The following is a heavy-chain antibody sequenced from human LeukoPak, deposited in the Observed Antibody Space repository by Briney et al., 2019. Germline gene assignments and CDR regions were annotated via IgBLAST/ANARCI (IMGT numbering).Heavy chain of an antibody. Sequence: GGSLRLSCAAFGFTFSSFAMSWVRQAPGKGLEWVSAINFSGGTTYYADSVKGRFTISRDNFKNTLYLQMNGLRADDTAVYYCTKGHYYGSGSYWVWGQGTLVTVSS. D-gene: IGHD3-10*01. CDR1: GFTFSSFA. J-gene: IGHJ4*02. CDR3: TKGHYYGSGSYWV. V-gene: IGHV3-23*01. CDR2: INFSGGTT.